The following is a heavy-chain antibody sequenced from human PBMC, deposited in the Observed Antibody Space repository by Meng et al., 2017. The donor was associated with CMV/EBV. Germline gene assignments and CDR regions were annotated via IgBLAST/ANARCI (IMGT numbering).Heavy chain of an antibody. Sequence: SETLSLTCTVSGGSVSSGSYYWSWIRQPPGKGLEWIGYIYYSGSTNYNPSLKSRVTISVDTSKNQFSLKLSSVTAADTAVYYCAGGKYYYGSGSYYNPYYWGQGTLVTVSS. CDR1: GGSVSSGSYY. CDR3: AGGKYYYGSGSYYNPYY. J-gene: IGHJ4*02. CDR2: IYYSGST. D-gene: IGHD3-10*01. V-gene: IGHV4-61*01.